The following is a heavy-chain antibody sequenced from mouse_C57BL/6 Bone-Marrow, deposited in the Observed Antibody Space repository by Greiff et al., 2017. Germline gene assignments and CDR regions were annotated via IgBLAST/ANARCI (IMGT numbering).Heavy chain of an antibody. CDR3: TRAFCYYLWPYFDD. CDR1: GFTFSSYA. V-gene: IGHV5-9-1*02. D-gene: IGHD1-1*01. CDR2: ISSGGDYI. J-gene: IGHJ2*01. Sequence: EVKLVESGEGLVKPGGSLKLSCAASGFTFSSYAMSWVRQTPEKRLEWVAYISSGGDYIYYADTLKGRFTISRDNARNTLYLQMSSLKSEDTAMXYCTRAFCYYLWPYFDDWGQGTTLTVSS.